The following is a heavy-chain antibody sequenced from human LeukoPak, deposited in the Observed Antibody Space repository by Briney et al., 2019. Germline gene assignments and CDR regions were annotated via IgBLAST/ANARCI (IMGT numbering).Heavy chain of an antibody. V-gene: IGHV3-53*01. D-gene: IGHD5-24*01. CDR2: IYGGGNI. CDR1: GFTVSSNY. CDR3: ARGAGYNYPYYFDY. J-gene: IGHJ4*02. Sequence: GGSLRLSCAASGFTVSSNYMNWVRQAPGKGLEWVSVIYGGGNIYYADSVKGRFTISRDNSKNTLYLQMNSLRAEDAAVYYCARGAGYNYPYYFDYWGQGTLVTVSS.